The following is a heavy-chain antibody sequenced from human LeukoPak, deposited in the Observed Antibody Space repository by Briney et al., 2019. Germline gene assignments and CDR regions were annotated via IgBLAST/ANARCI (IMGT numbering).Heavy chain of an antibody. V-gene: IGHV4-59*01. CDR3: ARGVDIVATIPLWFDP. Sequence: SETLSLTCTVSGGSISSYYWSWIRQPPGKGLEWIGYIYYSGSTNYNPSLKSRVTISVDTSKNQFSLKLSSVTAADTAVYYCARGVDIVATIPLWFDPWGQGTLVTVSS. J-gene: IGHJ5*02. CDR2: IYYSGST. CDR1: GGSISSYY. D-gene: IGHD5-12*01.